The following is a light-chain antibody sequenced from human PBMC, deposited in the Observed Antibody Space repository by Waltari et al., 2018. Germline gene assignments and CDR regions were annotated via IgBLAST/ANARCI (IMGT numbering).Light chain of an antibody. CDR1: PSLVHSDGNIY. CDR2: KVS. Sequence: SNPSLVHSDGNIYVHWFQQRPGQSPRRLIYKVSNRDSGVPDKFSGSGSGTDFTLKISRVEAEDVGVYYCMQSTHWPPWTFGQGTRVEIQ. V-gene: IGKV2-30*02. J-gene: IGKJ1*01. CDR3: MQSTHWPPWT.